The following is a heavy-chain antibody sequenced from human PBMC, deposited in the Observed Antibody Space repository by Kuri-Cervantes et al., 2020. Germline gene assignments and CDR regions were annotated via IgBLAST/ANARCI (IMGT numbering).Heavy chain of an antibody. D-gene: IGHD4-17*01. CDR2: ITPIFGTA. CDR3: ATTVTTQLVMDV. J-gene: IGHJ6*02. V-gene: IGHV1-69*13. Sequence: SVKVSCKASGGTFSSYAISWVRQAPGQGLEWMGGITPIFGTANYAQKFQGRVTITADESTSTAYMELSSLRSEDTAVYYCATTVTTQLVMDVWGQGTTVTVSS. CDR1: GGTFSSYA.